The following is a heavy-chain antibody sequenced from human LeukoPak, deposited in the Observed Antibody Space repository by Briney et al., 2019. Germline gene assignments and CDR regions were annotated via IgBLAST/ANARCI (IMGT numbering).Heavy chain of an antibody. D-gene: IGHD5-18*01. V-gene: IGHV3-23*01. CDR1: GFAFSNYG. Sequence: PGGSLRLSCAASGFAFSNYGINWVRQAPGKGLEWVSGITGSGVTTYYADSVKGRFTISRDNSKNTVYLQMDSLRAEDTAIYYCAKDRAWIQFWFWGQGPLVTVSS. CDR3: AKDRAWIQFWF. CDR2: ITGSGVTT. J-gene: IGHJ4*02.